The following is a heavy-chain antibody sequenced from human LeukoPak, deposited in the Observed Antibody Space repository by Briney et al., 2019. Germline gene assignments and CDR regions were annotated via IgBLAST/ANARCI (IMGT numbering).Heavy chain of an antibody. Sequence: GASGKVSCKASGYTFTSYGISWVRQAPGQGLEWMGWISAYNGNTNYAQKLQGRVTMTTDTSTSTAYMELRSLRSDDTAVYYCARADYDFWSGYSLNDLGYYGMDVWGQGTTVTVSS. D-gene: IGHD3-3*01. CDR1: GYTFTSYG. CDR3: ARADYDFWSGYSLNDLGYYGMDV. V-gene: IGHV1-18*01. CDR2: ISAYNGNT. J-gene: IGHJ6*02.